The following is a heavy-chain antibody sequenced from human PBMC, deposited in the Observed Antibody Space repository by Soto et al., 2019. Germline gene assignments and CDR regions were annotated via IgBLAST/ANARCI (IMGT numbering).Heavy chain of an antibody. V-gene: IGHV3-23*01. J-gene: IGHJ6*02. CDR2: ITGNGCST. Sequence: EVPLLESGGGLVQPGGSLRLSCAASGFTFSSYSMSWVRQSPGKGLTWVSVITGNGCSTYYADSVKGRFTISRDNSXKXXFLQLDSLIDEDTAVYYCAQGRSVVRGLICYVMDVWGQGTTVTVSS. CDR3: AQGRSVVRGLICYVMDV. CDR1: GFTFSSYS. D-gene: IGHD3-10*01.